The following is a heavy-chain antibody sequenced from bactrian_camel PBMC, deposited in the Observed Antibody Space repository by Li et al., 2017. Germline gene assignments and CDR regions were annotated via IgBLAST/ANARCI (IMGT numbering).Heavy chain of an antibody. D-gene: IGHD7*01. CDR3: ATGTRLSRPWHVSRETGW. CDR2: ILSDGRT. CDR1: GFAFADAG. V-gene: IGHV3S60*01. Sequence: HVQLVESGGGSVQTGGSLTLSCTASGFAFADAGMGWYRQAPGNECEVVSTILSDGRTNYRDYVKGRFTISRENAKNTVYLQMNSLQPEDTNVYYCATGTRLSRPWHVSRETGWWGQGTQVTVS. J-gene: IGHJ6*01.